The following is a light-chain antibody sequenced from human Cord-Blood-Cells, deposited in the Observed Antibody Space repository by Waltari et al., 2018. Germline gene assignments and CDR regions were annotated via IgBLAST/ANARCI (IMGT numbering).Light chain of an antibody. V-gene: IGLV2-8*01. CDR2: EVS. CDR1: SSDVGGYNY. Sequence: QSALTQPPSASGSSGQSVTISCTGTSSDVGGYNYVSWYQQHPGKAPKLMIYEVSKRPSGVPVRFSGSKSGNTASLTVSGLQAEDEADYYCSSYAGSNNLVFGGGTKLTVL. CDR3: SSYAGSNNLV. J-gene: IGLJ2*01.